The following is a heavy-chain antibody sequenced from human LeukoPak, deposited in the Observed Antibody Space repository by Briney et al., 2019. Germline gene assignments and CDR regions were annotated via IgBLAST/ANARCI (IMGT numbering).Heavy chain of an antibody. Sequence: SQTLSLTCTVSGGSISSGGYYWSWIRQHPGKGLEWIGYIYYSGSTYYNPSLKSRVTISVDTSKNQFSLKLSSATAADTAVYYCARDRVVVVPAAPPGYYYYGMDVWGQGTTVTVSS. J-gene: IGHJ6*02. CDR1: GGSISSGGYY. CDR3: ARDRVVVVPAAPPGYYYYGMDV. V-gene: IGHV4-31*03. D-gene: IGHD2-2*01. CDR2: IYYSGST.